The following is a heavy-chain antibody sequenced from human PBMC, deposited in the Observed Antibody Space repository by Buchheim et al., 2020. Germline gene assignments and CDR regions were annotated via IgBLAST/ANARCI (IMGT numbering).Heavy chain of an antibody. CDR2: TYYIVST. V-gene: IGHV4-30-4*07. CDR1: GGSISSGSYS. CDR3: ARVGGVTSNYFDY. D-gene: IGHD3-16*01. J-gene: IGHJ4*02. Sequence: QVQLQESGPGLVKPSQTQSLTCAVSGGSISSGSYSCSWIRQPPGKGLEWIGYTYYIVSTYYNPSLKNRVTISVDTSKNQLSLKLSSVTAADTAVYYCARVGGVTSNYFDYWGQGTL.